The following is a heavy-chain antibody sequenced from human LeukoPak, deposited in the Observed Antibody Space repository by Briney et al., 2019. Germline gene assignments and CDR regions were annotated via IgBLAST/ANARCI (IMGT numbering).Heavy chain of an antibody. CDR2: IRYDGSNK. Sequence: GGSLRLSCAASGFDFNNYGMHWVRQAPGKGLEWVAFIRYDGSNKYYTDSVKGRFTISRDNSKNTLYLQMNSLRAEDTAVYYCAKDRIAAAGYFDYWGQGTLVTVSS. D-gene: IGHD6-13*01. J-gene: IGHJ4*02. V-gene: IGHV3-30*02. CDR3: AKDRIAAAGYFDY. CDR1: GFDFNNYG.